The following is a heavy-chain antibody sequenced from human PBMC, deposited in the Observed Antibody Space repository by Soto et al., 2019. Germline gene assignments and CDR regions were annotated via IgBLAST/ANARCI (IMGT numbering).Heavy chain of an antibody. CDR3: ARQPQDYGDYRGWFDP. J-gene: IGHJ5*02. D-gene: IGHD4-17*01. CDR2: IYYSGST. V-gene: IGHV4-39*01. Sequence: QLQLQESGPGLVKPSETLSLTCTVSGGSISSSSYYWGWIRQPPGKGLEWIGSIYYSGSTYYNPSLKSRVTISVDTSKNQFSLKLSSVTAADTAVYYCARQPQDYGDYRGWFDPWGQGTLVAVSS. CDR1: GGSISSSSYY.